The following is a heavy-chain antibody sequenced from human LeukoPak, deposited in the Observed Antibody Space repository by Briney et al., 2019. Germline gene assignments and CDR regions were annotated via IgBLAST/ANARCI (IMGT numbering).Heavy chain of an antibody. CDR1: GFTFSSYA. CDR3: VKGNTYYYGSGSH. CDR2: ISSNGGST. V-gene: IGHV3-64D*06. J-gene: IGHJ4*02. Sequence: PGGSLRLSCSASGFTFSSYAMHWDRQAPGKGLEYVSAISSNGGSTYYADSVKGRFTISRDNSKNTLYLQMSSLRAEDTAVYYCVKGNTYYYGSGSHWGQGTLVTVSS. D-gene: IGHD3-10*01.